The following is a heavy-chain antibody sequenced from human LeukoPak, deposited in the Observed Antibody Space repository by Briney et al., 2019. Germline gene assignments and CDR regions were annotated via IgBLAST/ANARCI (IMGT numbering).Heavy chain of an antibody. V-gene: IGHV3-30*18. CDR1: GFTFSSYG. D-gene: IGHD2-15*01. J-gene: IGHJ4*02. CDR3: AKDLARDCSGGSCYVGY. CDR2: ISYDGSNK. Sequence: GGSLRLSCAASGFTFSSYGMHWVRQAPGKGLEWVAVISYDGSNKYYADSVKGRFTISRDNSKNTLYLRMNSLRAEDTAVYYCAKDLARDCSGGSCYVGYWGQGTLVTVSS.